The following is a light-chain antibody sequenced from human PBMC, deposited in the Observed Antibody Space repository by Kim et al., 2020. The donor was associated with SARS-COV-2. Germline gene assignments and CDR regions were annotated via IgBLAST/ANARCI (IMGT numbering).Light chain of an antibody. CDR1: SLRSYY. V-gene: IGLV3-19*01. CDR3: NSRDSSGNHLV. Sequence: SSELPQDPAVSVALGQTVRITCQGDSLRSYYASWYQQKPGQAPVLVIYGKNNRPSGIPDRFSGSTSGNTASLTIAGAQAEDEADYYCNSRDSSGNHLVFGGGTKPTVL. J-gene: IGLJ3*02. CDR2: GKN.